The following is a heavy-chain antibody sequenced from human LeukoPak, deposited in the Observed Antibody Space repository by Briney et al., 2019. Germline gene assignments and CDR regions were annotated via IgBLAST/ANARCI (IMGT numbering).Heavy chain of an antibody. Sequence: PSETLSLTCTVSGGSISSSSYYWGWIRQPPWKGLEWIGSIYYSGSTNYNPSLKSRVTISVDTSKNQFSLKLSSVTAADTAVYYCARGISIYMDVWGKGTTVTVSS. CDR3: ARGISIYMDV. D-gene: IGHD2-2*01. V-gene: IGHV4-39*07. CDR1: GGSISSSSYY. CDR2: IYYSGST. J-gene: IGHJ6*03.